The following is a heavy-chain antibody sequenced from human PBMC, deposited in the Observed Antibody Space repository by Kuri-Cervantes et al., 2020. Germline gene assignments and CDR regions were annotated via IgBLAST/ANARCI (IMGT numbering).Heavy chain of an antibody. CDR2: ISYDGNNK. CDR3: ARVVGLFLEWLSAMDV. Sequence: GGSLRLSCAASGFTFSSYAMHWVRQAPGKGLEWVAVISYDGNNKYYADSVKGRFTISRDNSKNTLYLQMNSLRAEDTAVYYCARVVGLFLEWLSAMDVWGQGTTVTVSS. D-gene: IGHD3-3*01. J-gene: IGHJ6*02. CDR1: GFTFSSYA. V-gene: IGHV3-30-3*01.